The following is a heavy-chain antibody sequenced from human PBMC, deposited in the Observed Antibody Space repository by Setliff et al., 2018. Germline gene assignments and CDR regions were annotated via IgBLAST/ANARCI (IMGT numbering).Heavy chain of an antibody. V-gene: IGHV1-18*01. D-gene: IGHD4-17*01. CDR1: GYTFTNYG. CDR2: LSASNGNR. J-gene: IGHJ3*02. CDR3: ARDYGASDGFDI. Sequence: ASVKVSCKASGYTFTNYGVSWVRQALGQGLEWMGWLSASNGNRNNVQKLQGRVTMTTDTSTSTAYMELRSLRSDDTAVYYCARDYGASDGFDIWGQGTMVTVSS.